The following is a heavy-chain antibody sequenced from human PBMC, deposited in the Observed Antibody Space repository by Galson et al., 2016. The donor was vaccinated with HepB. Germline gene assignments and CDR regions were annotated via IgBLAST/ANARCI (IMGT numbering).Heavy chain of an antibody. Sequence: SLRLSCATSGFIFSSFAMSWVRQAPGKGLEWVSTFSARVDKPYYANSARGRFTISSDNSKKTLYLQMNSLRAEDTAVYYCARDIYGPTYFYYYGLDVWGEGTTVTVSA. CDR1: GFIFSSFA. CDR2: FSARVDKP. J-gene: IGHJ6*04. CDR3: ARDIYGPTYFYYYGLDV. V-gene: IGHV3-23*01. D-gene: IGHD2/OR15-2a*01.